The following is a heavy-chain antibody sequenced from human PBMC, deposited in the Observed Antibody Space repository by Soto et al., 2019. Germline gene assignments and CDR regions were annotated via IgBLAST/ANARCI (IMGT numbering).Heavy chain of an antibody. V-gene: IGHV1-18*04. D-gene: IGHD6-19*01. J-gene: IGHJ5*02. CDR1: GYTFTSYG. Sequence: ASVKVSCKASGYTFTSYGISWVRQAPGQGLEWMGWISAYSGNTNYAQKLQGRVTMTTDTSTSTAYMELRSLRSDDTAVYYCARMYSSGWDNWFDPWGQGTLVTVSS. CDR2: ISAYSGNT. CDR3: ARMYSSGWDNWFDP.